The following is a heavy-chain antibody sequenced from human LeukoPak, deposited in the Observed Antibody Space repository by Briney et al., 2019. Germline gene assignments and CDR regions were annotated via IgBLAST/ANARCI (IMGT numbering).Heavy chain of an antibody. V-gene: IGHV1-69*05. J-gene: IGHJ6*02. Sequence: SVKVSCKASGGTFSSYAISWVRQAPGQGLEWMGGIIPIFGTANYAQKFQGRVTMTTDTSTSTAYMELRSLRSDDTAVYYCARDGNYGDYYYYGMDVWGQGTTVTVSS. D-gene: IGHD4-17*01. CDR2: IIPIFGTA. CDR3: ARDGNYGDYYYYGMDV. CDR1: GGTFSSYA.